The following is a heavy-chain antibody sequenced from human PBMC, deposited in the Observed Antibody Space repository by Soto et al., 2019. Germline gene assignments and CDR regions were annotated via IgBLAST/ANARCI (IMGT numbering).Heavy chain of an antibody. D-gene: IGHD6-13*01. Sequence: QVQLQESGPGLVKPSETLSLTCTVSGGSVSSGSDYWSWIRQPPGRGLEWIGYIYNSGSTDYNTSLKSRVTISVDTSKNKFSLKLTSVTAADTAVYYCASGSSASAYIDYWGQGTQVTVSS. CDR3: ASGSSASAYIDY. V-gene: IGHV4-61*01. CDR2: IYNSGST. CDR1: GGSVSSGSDY. J-gene: IGHJ4*02.